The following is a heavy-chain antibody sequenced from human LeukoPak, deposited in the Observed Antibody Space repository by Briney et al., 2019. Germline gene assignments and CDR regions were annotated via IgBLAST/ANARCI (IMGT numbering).Heavy chain of an antibody. CDR3: ARESSGYFY. D-gene: IGHD3-22*01. Sequence: GGSLRLSCAASGFTFSTYSMNWVRQAPGKGLEWVSSISSGSSFIYYADSVKGRFTISRDNAKNSLFPQMNSLRAEDTAVYYCARESSGYFYWGQGTLVTVSS. J-gene: IGHJ4*02. CDR2: ISSGSSFI. CDR1: GFTFSTYS. V-gene: IGHV3-21*01.